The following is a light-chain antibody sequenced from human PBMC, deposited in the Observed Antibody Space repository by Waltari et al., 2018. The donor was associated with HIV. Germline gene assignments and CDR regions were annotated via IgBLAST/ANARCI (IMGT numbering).Light chain of an antibody. CDR3: AAWDNSLSAPV. CDR2: RNN. V-gene: IGLV1-47*01. J-gene: IGLJ3*02. CDR1: ISNIGTNY. Sequence: QSLLTQPPSASATPGQRVTISCSGPISNIGTNYVTWYQQLPGTAPKLLIYRNNQRPSGVPDRFSGSKSGTSASLAISGLRSEDEADYYCAAWDNSLSAPVFGGGTKLTVL.